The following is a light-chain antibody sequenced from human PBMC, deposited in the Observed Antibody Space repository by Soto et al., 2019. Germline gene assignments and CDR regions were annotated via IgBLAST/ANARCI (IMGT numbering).Light chain of an antibody. CDR1: QSVSSY. Sequence: EIVWTESPATLSFSPGDRATLSCRASQSVSSYLAWYQQKPGQAPRLLIYDASNRATGIPARFSGSGSGTDFTLTISSLEPEDFAVYYCQQRSNWPRTFGQGTKADIK. CDR3: QQRSNWPRT. V-gene: IGKV3-11*01. J-gene: IGKJ1*01. CDR2: DAS.